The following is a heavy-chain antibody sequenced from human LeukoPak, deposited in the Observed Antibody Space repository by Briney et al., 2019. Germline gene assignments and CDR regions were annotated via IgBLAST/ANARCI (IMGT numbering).Heavy chain of an antibody. D-gene: IGHD1-26*01. CDR1: GFTFGSYS. Sequence: GGSLRLSCEASGFTFGSYSMNWVRQAPGKGLEWVSSISSTSSYIYYADSVKGRFTISRDNAENSLHLQMNSLRAEDTAVYYCAKATGDTTYFDNWGQGTLVTVSS. CDR3: AKATGDTTYFDN. J-gene: IGHJ4*02. CDR2: ISSTSSYI. V-gene: IGHV3-21*04.